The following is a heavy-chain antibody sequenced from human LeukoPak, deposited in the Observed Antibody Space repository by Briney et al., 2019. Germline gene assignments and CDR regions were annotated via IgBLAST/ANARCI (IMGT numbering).Heavy chain of an antibody. V-gene: IGHV1-8*01. D-gene: IGHD5-18*01. CDR1: GYTFSSYD. CDR3: TRMRGYTYGYWYLDL. Sequence: GASVKVSCKAAGYTFSSYDINWVRQAPGQGLEYMGWMNPSSGNTGYTQKFQGRITMTRDTSIGTAYMELSSLKSEDTALYYCTRMRGYTYGYWYLDLWGRGTLVTVST. CDR2: MNPSSGNT. J-gene: IGHJ2*01.